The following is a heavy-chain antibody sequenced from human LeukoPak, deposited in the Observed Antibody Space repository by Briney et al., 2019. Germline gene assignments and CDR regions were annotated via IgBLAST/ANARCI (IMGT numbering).Heavy chain of an antibody. V-gene: IGHV4-34*01. CDR2: INHSGST. CDR1: GGSFSGYY. CDR3: AGVVVVSATLKDWFDP. J-gene: IGHJ5*02. Sequence: SETLSLTCAVYGGSFSGYYWSWIRQPPGKGLEWIGEINHSGSTNYNPSLKSRVTISVDTSKNQFSLKLSSVTAADTAVYYCAGVVVVSATLKDWFDPWGQGILVTVSS. D-gene: IGHD2-15*01.